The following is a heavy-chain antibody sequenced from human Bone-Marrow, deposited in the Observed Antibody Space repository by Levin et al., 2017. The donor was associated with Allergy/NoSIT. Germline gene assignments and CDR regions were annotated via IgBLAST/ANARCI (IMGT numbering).Heavy chain of an antibody. CDR3: AKDLSQTFDY. CDR2: ISYDGSNK. J-gene: IGHJ4*02. D-gene: IGHD2/OR15-2a*01. Sequence: GGSLRLSCAASGFTFSSYGMHWVRQAPGKGLEWVAVISYDGSNKYYADSVKGRFTISRDNSKNTLYLQMNSLRAEDTAVYYCAKDLSQTFDYWGQGTLVTVSS. CDR1: GFTFSSYG. V-gene: IGHV3-30*18.